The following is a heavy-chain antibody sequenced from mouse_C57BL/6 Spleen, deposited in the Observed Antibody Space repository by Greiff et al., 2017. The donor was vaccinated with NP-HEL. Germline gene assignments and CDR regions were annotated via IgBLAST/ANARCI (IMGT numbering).Heavy chain of an antibody. Sequence: EVKLMDSGGGLVKPGGSLKLSCAASGFTFSSYAMSWVRQTPEKRLEWVATISDGGSYTYYPDNVKGRFTISRDNAKNNLYLQMSHLKSEDTAMYYCARDDGDYYGSSYDYWGQGTTLTVSS. D-gene: IGHD1-1*01. CDR3: ARDDGDYYGSSYDY. CDR2: ISDGGSYT. J-gene: IGHJ2*01. CDR1: GFTFSSYA. V-gene: IGHV5-4*01.